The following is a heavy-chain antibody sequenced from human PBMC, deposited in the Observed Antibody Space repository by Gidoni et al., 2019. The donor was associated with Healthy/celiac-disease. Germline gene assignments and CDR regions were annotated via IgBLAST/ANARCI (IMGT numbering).Heavy chain of an antibody. CDR2: ISYDGSNK. Sequence: QVQLVESGGGVVQPGRSLRLSCAASGFTFSSYGMHWVRQAPGKGLEWVAVISYDGSNKYYADSVKVRFTISRDNSKNTLYLQMNSLRAEDTAVYYCATTPYCGGDCYDDAFDIWGQGTMVTVSS. V-gene: IGHV3-30*03. D-gene: IGHD2-21*01. CDR1: GFTFSSYG. CDR3: ATTPYCGGDCYDDAFDI. J-gene: IGHJ3*02.